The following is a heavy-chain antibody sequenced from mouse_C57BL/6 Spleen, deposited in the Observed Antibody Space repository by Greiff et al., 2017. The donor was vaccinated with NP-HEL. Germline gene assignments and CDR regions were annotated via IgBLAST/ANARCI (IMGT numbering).Heavy chain of an antibody. J-gene: IGHJ1*03. CDR3: ARRVTTVVATYWYFDV. V-gene: IGHV1-52*01. D-gene: IGHD1-1*01. CDR1: GYTFTSYW. Sequence: VQLQQPGAELVRPGSSVKLSCKASGYTFTSYWMHWVKQRPIQGLEWIGNIDPSDSETHYNQKFKDKATLTVDKSSSTAYMQLSSLTSEDSAVYYCARRVTTVVATYWYFDVWGTGTTVTVSS. CDR2: IDPSDSET.